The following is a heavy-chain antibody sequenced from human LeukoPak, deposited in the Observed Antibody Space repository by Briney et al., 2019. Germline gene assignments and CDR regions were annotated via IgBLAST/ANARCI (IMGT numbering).Heavy chain of an antibody. V-gene: IGHV3-30*02. Sequence: GGSLRLSCAASGFTFSSYGMHWVRQAPGKGLEWVTFIRDDGSYQWYADSVKGRFTISRDNSKNTLFLLMYSLRPEDTAVYYCAKRPSVTSPSRYHMGVWGKGTTVTISS. J-gene: IGHJ6*03. CDR3: AKRPSVTSPSRYHMGV. D-gene: IGHD2-2*01. CDR2: IRDDGSYQ. CDR1: GFTFSSYG.